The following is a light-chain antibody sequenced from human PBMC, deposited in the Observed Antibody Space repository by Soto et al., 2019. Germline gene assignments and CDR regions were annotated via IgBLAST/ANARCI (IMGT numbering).Light chain of an antibody. CDR2: WAS. CDR3: QQYYSTPPT. CDR1: QSVLYTPNNKNH. V-gene: IGKV4-1*01. Sequence: DIVMTQSPDSLAVSLGERATINCKSSQSVLYTPNNKNHLAWYQQKPGQPPKLLIYWASTRESGVPDRFSGSGSGTDFTLTISSLQAEDLAVYYCQQYYSTPPTFGPGTKVDIK. J-gene: IGKJ3*01.